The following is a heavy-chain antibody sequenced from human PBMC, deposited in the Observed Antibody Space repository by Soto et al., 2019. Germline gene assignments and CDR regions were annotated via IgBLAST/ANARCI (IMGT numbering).Heavy chain of an antibody. J-gene: IGHJ3*01. V-gene: IGHV3-74*01. CDR3: ARPRSKSSSGFDL. CDR1: GFTFRNHW. Sequence: EDQLVESGGGLVQPGGSLRLSCAASGFTFRNHWMHWVRQAPGQGPEGVSRIKTDGSYTDYADSVKGRFTISRDNAGNTLYLQMNSLTVEDTAMYHCARPRSKSSSGFDLWGQGTMVTVSS. CDR2: IKTDGSYT. D-gene: IGHD1-26*01.